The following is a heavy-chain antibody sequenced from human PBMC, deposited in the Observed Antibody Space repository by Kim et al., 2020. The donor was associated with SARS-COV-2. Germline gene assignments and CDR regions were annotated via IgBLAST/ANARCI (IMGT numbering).Heavy chain of an antibody. V-gene: IGHV3-30*04. CDR2: ISYDGSNK. J-gene: IGHJ3*02. CDR1: GFTFSSYA. Sequence: GGSLRLSCAASGFTFSSYAMHWVRQAPGKGLEWVVVISYDGSNKYYADSVKGRFTISRDNSKNTLYLQMNSLRAEDTAVYYCARDYYYEAFDIWGQGTMV. D-gene: IGHD3-10*01. CDR3: ARDYYYEAFDI.